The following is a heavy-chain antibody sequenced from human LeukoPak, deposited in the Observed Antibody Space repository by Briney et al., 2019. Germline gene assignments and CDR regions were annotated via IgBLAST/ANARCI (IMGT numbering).Heavy chain of an antibody. CDR1: GFTVSSNY. D-gene: IGHD6-13*01. V-gene: IGHV3-53*01. CDR3: ATSGGSNWFFDY. Sequence: GGSLRLSCAASGFTVSSNYMSWVRQGPGKGLEWVSLIYSNGSTFYADSVKGRFTISRDNSKNTLYLQMNSLRAEDTAVYYCATSGGSNWFFDYWGQGTLVTVSS. J-gene: IGHJ4*02. CDR2: IYSNGST.